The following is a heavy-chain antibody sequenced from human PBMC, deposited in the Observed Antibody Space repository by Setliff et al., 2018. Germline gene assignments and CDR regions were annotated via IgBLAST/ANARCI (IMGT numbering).Heavy chain of an antibody. CDR2: INYLGNT. CDR3: ARGYSGYDYLKPFDY. CDR1: GGSFSDSY. V-gene: IGHV4-34*01. Sequence: SETLSLTCAVYGGSFSDSYWSWIRQPPGKGLEWIGDINYLGNTNYNPSLKTRVTISVDTSKNQFSLKLSSVTAADTAVYYCARGYSGYDYLKPFDYWGQGTLVTVSS. D-gene: IGHD5-12*01. J-gene: IGHJ4*02.